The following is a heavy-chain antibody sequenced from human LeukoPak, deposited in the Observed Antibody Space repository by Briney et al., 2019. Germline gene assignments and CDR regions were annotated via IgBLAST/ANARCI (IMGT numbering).Heavy chain of an antibody. D-gene: IGHD5-18*01. CDR3: ARRPGYSYGSGWFDP. CDR2: IYPGDSGT. Sequence: GASLRISCKGSGYSFTSYWIGWVRQLPGKGLEWMGIIYPGDSGTRYSPSFQGQATISADKSISTAYLQWSSLKASDTAMYYCARRPGYSYGSGWFDPWGQGTLVTVSS. V-gene: IGHV5-51*01. CDR1: GYSFTSYW. J-gene: IGHJ5*02.